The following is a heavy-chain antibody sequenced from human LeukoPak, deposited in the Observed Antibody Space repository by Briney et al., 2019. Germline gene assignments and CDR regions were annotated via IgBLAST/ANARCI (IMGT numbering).Heavy chain of an antibody. J-gene: IGHJ6*03. V-gene: IGHV3-21*01. Sequence: PGGSLRLSCAASGFTFSIYGMNWVRQAPGEGLEWVSSMTSASSYMDYADSVRGRFTISRDNAKNSLYLQMNSLRAEDTAVYYCAKMGIGGVGTYYYYMDVWGKGTTVTVSS. D-gene: IGHD6-13*01. CDR1: GFTFSIYG. CDR3: AKMGIGGVGTYYYYMDV. CDR2: MTSASSYM.